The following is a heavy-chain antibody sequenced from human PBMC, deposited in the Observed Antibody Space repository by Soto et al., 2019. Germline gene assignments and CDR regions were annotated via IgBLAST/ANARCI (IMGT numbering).Heavy chain of an antibody. CDR3: ARGGYYDFWSGYQKEGFDY. Sequence: GGSLRLSCAASGFTFSSYSMNWVRQAPGKGLEWVSSISSSSSYIYYADSVKGRFTISRDNAKNSLYLQMNSLRAEDTAVYYCARGGYYDFWSGYQKEGFDYWGQGTLVTVSS. V-gene: IGHV3-21*01. CDR2: ISSSSSYI. J-gene: IGHJ4*02. D-gene: IGHD3-3*01. CDR1: GFTFSSYS.